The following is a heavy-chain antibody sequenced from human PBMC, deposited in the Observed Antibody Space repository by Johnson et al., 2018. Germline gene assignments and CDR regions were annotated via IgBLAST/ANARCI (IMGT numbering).Heavy chain of an antibody. V-gene: IGHV1-8*01. CDR1: GYTFTNYD. Sequence: QVQLQESGAEVKKPGASVKVSCKTSGYTFTNYDINWVRQATGQGLECLGWMNPDSGYTGYAPNFQGRVTRTRDTTIRTAYMELSGLRSYDTALYFCTRTMIRGRPAMDVWGNGTTVTVSS. J-gene: IGHJ6*03. D-gene: IGHD3-10*01. CDR2: MNPDSGYT. CDR3: TRTMIRGRPAMDV.